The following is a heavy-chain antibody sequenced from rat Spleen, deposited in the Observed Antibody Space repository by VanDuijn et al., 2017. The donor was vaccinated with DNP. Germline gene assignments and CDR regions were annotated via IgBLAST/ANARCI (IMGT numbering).Heavy chain of an antibody. CDR1: GYPITSSYR. Sequence: EVQLQESGPGLVKPSQSLSLTCSVTGYPITSSYRWNWIRKFPGNKLEWMGSVNSAGSTNYNPPLKSRISITRDTSKNQPFLQVNSVTTEDTATYYCARWGTYFDYWGQGVMVTVSS. V-gene: IGHV3-3*01. CDR3: ARWGTYFDY. CDR2: VNSAGST. J-gene: IGHJ2*01.